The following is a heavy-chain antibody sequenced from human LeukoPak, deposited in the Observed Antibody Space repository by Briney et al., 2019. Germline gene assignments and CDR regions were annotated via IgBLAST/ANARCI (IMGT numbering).Heavy chain of an antibody. V-gene: IGHV3-74*01. D-gene: IGHD1-26*01. CDR2: VNSDGSRT. CDR1: GFTFSSYW. J-gene: IGHJ4*02. CDR3: TRSLNSGSYPDY. Sequence: GGSLRLSCAASGFTFSSYWMHWVRQAPGKGLVWVSRVNSDGSRTDYADSAKGRITISRDNAKNTLYLQMNSLRAEDTAVYYCTRSLNSGSYPDYWGQGTLVTVSP.